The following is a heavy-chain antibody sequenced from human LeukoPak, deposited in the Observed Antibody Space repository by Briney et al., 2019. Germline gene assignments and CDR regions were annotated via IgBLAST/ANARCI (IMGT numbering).Heavy chain of an antibody. V-gene: IGHV3-23*01. CDR1: GFTFSIYA. CDR3: ARGAARMVEMGSIISFHY. D-gene: IGHD5-24*01. J-gene: IGHJ4*02. CDR2: SGSGDNT. Sequence: GGSLRLSCAASGFTFSIYAMSWVRQAPGKGLEWVSTSGSGDNTYYAESVKGRFTISRDNSKSMLYLQMNSLRAEDTAVYYCARGAARMVEMGSIISFHYWGQGTLVTVSS.